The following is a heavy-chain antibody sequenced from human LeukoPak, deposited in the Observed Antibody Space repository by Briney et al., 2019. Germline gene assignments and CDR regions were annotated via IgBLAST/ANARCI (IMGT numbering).Heavy chain of an antibody. CDR3: ARVPIVVVPAAIEF. Sequence: SETLSLTCTVSGGSISSGSYYWSWIRQPAGKGLEWIGRIYTSGSTNYNPSLKSRVTISVDTSKNQFSLKLSSVTAADTAVYYCARVPIVVVPAAIEFWGQGTLVTVSS. J-gene: IGHJ4*02. D-gene: IGHD2-2*01. CDR2: IYTSGST. CDR1: GGSISSGSYY. V-gene: IGHV4-61*02.